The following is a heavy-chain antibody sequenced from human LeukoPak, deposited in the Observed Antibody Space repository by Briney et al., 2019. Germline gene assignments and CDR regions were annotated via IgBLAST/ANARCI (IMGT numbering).Heavy chain of an antibody. CDR1: GGSFSGYY. V-gene: IGHV4-59*08. J-gene: IGHJ5*02. CDR2: IYYSGST. Sequence: PSETLSLTCAVYGGSFSGYYWGWIRQPPGKGLEWIGYIYYSGSTKYNPSLKSRVTISVDTSKNQFSLKLNSVTAADTAVYYCARRRAEGGSNGHYNWFDPWGQGTLVTVSS. D-gene: IGHD6-13*01. CDR3: ARRRAEGGSNGHYNWFDP.